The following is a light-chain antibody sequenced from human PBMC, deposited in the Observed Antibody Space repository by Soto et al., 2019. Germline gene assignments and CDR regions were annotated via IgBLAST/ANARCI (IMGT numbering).Light chain of an antibody. Sequence: DIQMTQSPSSLSVSVGDRVTITCRASETISNYLNWYQQKPGRAPKLLVYAASSLQSGVPSRFTGSRSGTHFTLTISGLQPADFATYYCQQSYNTPITFGQGTRLEIK. J-gene: IGKJ5*01. CDR3: QQSYNTPIT. V-gene: IGKV1-39*01. CDR2: AAS. CDR1: ETISNY.